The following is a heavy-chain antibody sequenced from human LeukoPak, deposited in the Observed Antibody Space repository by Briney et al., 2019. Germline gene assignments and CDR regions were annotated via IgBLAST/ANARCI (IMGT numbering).Heavy chain of an antibody. V-gene: IGHV4-4*07. Sequence: SETLSLTCTVSGGSISSYYWSWIRQPAGKGLEWIGRVYSSGNTNYNPSLKSRVTMSVDTSRNQFSLRLISVTAADTAVYYCARMYSGTYGGIDFWGQGTLVTVSS. J-gene: IGHJ4*02. CDR2: VYSSGNT. CDR3: ARMYSGTYGGIDF. D-gene: IGHD1-26*01. CDR1: GGSISSYY.